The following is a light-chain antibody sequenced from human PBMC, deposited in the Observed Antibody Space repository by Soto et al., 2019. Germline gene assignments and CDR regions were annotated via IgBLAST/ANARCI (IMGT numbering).Light chain of an antibody. CDR1: QSIGRY. CDR2: ATS. V-gene: IGKV1-39*01. J-gene: IGKJ1*01. CDR3: QQSYSTPRWT. Sequence: DLQMTQSPSSLSASVGDRVTITCRASQSIGRYLNWYQQKPGRAPKVLIYATSSLQSGVPSRFSGSGSGTDFTLTISSLQPEDFVNYYCQQSYSTPRWTFGQGTKVDIK.